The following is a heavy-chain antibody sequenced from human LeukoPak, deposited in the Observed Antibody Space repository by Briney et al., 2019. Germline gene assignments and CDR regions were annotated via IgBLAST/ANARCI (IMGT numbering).Heavy chain of an antibody. CDR3: ARASGYDPFNY. Sequence: SETLSLTCTVSGGSIRSYYWGWIRQPPGKGLEWIGSIYYSGSTYYNPPLKSRVTISVDTSKNQFSLKLSSVTAADTAVYYCARASGYDPFNYWGQGTLVTVSS. V-gene: IGHV4-39*07. CDR2: IYYSGST. D-gene: IGHD5-12*01. J-gene: IGHJ4*02. CDR1: GGSIRSYY.